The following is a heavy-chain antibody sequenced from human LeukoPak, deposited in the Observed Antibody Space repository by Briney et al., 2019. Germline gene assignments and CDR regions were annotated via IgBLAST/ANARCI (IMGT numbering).Heavy chain of an antibody. Sequence: SETLSLTCTVSGGSISSYYWSWIRQPPGKGLEWIGYIHYSGSTNYNPSLKSRVTISVDTSKNQFSLKLGPVTAADTAVYYCARVRAYSSSWYSRDYGMDVWGQGTTVTVSS. V-gene: IGHV4-59*01. CDR3: ARVRAYSSSWYSRDYGMDV. J-gene: IGHJ6*02. CDR1: GGSISSYY. D-gene: IGHD6-13*01. CDR2: IHYSGST.